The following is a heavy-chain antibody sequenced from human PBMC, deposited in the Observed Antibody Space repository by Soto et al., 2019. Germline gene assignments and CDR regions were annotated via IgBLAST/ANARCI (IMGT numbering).Heavy chain of an antibody. CDR2: LSYDGSNK. CDR1: GFTFSSYA. Sequence: QVQLVESGGGVVQPGRSLRLSCAASGFTFSSYAMHWVRQAPGKGLEWVAVLSYDGSNKYYADSVKGRFTISRDNSENTLYLQMNSLRAEDTALYFCATAEAVAGIGPFDYWGQGTLVTVSS. CDR3: ATAEAVAGIGPFDY. J-gene: IGHJ4*02. D-gene: IGHD6-19*01. V-gene: IGHV3-30-3*01.